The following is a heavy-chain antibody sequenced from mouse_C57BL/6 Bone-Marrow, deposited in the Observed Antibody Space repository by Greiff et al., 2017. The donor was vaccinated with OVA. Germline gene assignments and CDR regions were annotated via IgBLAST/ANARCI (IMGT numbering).Heavy chain of an antibody. D-gene: IGHD2-14*01. J-gene: IGHJ1*03. CDR2: ISSGGDYI. V-gene: IGHV5-9-1*02. CDR3: TRPYYRYWYFDV. Sequence: DVQLVESGEGFVKPGGSLKLSCAASGFTFSSYAMSWVRQTPEKSLEWVAYISSGGDYIYYADTVKGRFTISRDNARNTLYLQMSSLKSEDTAMYHCTRPYYRYWYFDVWGTGTTVTVSS. CDR1: GFTFSSYA.